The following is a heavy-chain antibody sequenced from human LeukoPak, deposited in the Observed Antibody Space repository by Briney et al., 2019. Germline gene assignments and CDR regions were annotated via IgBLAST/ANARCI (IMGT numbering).Heavy chain of an antibody. CDR3: VRDAEGAGISVNFWFDP. J-gene: IGHJ5*02. D-gene: IGHD1-14*01. CDR2: MNPNNGNT. V-gene: IGHV1-8*01. CDR1: GFTFNRYD. Sequence: ASVKVSCKASGFTFNRYDINWVRQASGQGLEWMGWMNPNNGNTGYAQKFQGRVTMTRDTYTSTAYMELRGLRPEDTAVYYCVRDAEGAGISVNFWFDPWGQGTLVTVSS.